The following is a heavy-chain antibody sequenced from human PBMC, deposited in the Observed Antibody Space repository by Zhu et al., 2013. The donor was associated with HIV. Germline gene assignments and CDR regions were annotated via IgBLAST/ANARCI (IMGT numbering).Heavy chain of an antibody. CDR3: ARRYDSSGNDAFDI. CDR2: MNPNSGNT. D-gene: IGHD3-22*01. CDR1: GYTFTSYD. V-gene: IGHV1-8*01. J-gene: IGHJ3*02. Sequence: QVQLVQSGAEVKKPGASVKVSCKASGYTFTSYDINWVRQATGQGLEWMGWMNPNSGNTGYAQKFQGRVTMTRNTSISTAYMELSSLRSEDTAVYYCARRYDSSGNDAFDIWGQGTMVTVSS.